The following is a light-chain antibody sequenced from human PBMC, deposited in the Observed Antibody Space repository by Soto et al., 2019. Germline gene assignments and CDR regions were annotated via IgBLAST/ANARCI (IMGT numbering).Light chain of an antibody. CDR2: DVT. J-gene: IGLJ1*01. CDR3: SSYASSSTIYV. Sequence: QPVLTQPASVSGSPGQSITISCTGTSSDIGDYNYVSWYQQRPGKAPKLMIYDVTNRPSGVSNRFSGSKSGSTASLTISGLQAEDEADYYCSSYASSSTIYVFGTGTKLTVL. V-gene: IGLV2-14*01. CDR1: SSDIGDYNY.